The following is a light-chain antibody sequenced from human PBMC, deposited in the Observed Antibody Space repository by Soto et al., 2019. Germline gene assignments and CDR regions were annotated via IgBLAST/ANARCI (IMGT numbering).Light chain of an antibody. CDR3: QQYGGAPWT. V-gene: IGKV2-28*01. CDR1: QSLLHSNGYNY. J-gene: IGKJ1*01. Sequence: DIVMPQSPLSLSVTPGEPASVSCRSSQSLLHSNGYNYLDWYLQKHGQAPKVLIYAAYNRDTGIPDRFSGSGSGTDFTLTIRRLEPEDFQVFYCQQYGGAPWTFGQGTKVDIK. CDR2: AAY.